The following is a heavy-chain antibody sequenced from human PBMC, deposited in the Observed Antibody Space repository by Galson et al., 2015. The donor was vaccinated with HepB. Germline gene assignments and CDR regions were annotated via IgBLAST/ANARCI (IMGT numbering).Heavy chain of an antibody. J-gene: IGHJ4*02. CDR1: GFTFSNYG. V-gene: IGHV3-30*18. Sequence: SLRLSCAASGFTFSNYGMHWVRQAPGKGLEWVALISYDGSNKYYADSVKGRFTISRDNSKNTLYLQVNSLRTEDTAVYYCAKDRVSFVWLALIDYWGQGTLVTVSS. D-gene: IGHD3-10*01. CDR3: AKDRVSFVWLALIDY. CDR2: ISYDGSNK.